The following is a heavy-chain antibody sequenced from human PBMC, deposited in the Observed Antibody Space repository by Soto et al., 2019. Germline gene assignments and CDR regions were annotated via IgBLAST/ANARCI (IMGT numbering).Heavy chain of an antibody. CDR1: GFTFSSFE. J-gene: IGHJ4*02. CDR2: IGRSGETI. D-gene: IGHD6-6*01. V-gene: IGHV3-48*03. CDR3: ARDSRGGAARRPTFYY. Sequence: PGGSLRLSCVGSGFTFSSFEMNWVRQTPGKGLEWLSYIGRSGETIYYADSVKGRFTISRDNAESSLFLQMNGLRDEDTGIHYCARDSRGGAARRPTFYYWGRGTLVTVSS.